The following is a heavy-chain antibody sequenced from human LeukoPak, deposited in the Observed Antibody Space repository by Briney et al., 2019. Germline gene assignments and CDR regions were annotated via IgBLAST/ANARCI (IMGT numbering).Heavy chain of an antibody. CDR2: INPNSGGT. CDR3: ARYFYDSSGSSSDAFDI. D-gene: IGHD3-22*01. Sequence: ASVKVSCKTSGYTFTGYYMHWVRQAPGQGLEWMGWINPNSGGTNYAQRFQGRVTMTMDTSMSTAYMELSRLRSDDSAVYYCARYFYDSSGSSSDAFDIWGQGTMVTVSS. CDR1: GYTFTGYY. J-gene: IGHJ3*02. V-gene: IGHV1-2*02.